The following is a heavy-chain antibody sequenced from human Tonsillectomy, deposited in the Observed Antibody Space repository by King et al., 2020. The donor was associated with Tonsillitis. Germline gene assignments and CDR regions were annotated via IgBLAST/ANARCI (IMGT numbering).Heavy chain of an antibody. CDR1: GGSISNYY. CDR2: IYYSGST. CDR3: ARGSVVVAATGLNWFDP. V-gene: IGHV4-59*01. Sequence: QLQESGPGLVKPSETLSLTCSVSGGSISNYYWSWIRQPPGKGLEWIGYIYYSGSTNYNPSLKSRVAISVDTSKNQFSLKLTSVTAADTAVYYCARGSVVVAATGLNWFDPWGQGTLVTVSS. J-gene: IGHJ5*02. D-gene: IGHD2-15*01.